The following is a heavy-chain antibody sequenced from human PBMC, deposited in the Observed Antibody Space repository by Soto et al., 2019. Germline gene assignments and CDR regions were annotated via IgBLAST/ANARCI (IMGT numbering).Heavy chain of an antibody. J-gene: IGHJ6*02. Sequence: PGGSLRLSCAASGFTFSDYYMSWVRQAPGKGLEWVSYISGTDPYMKYADAVRGRFTISRDNAKNSLYLQMNGLRDDDTAVYYCARGSSVRGMNVWGQGTPVTVSS. CDR3: ARGSSVRGMNV. CDR1: GFTFSDYY. V-gene: IGHV3-11*06. D-gene: IGHD6-13*01. CDR2: ISGTDPYM.